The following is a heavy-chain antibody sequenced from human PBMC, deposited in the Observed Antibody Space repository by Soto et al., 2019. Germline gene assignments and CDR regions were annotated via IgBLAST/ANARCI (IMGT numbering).Heavy chain of an antibody. CDR3: ARTLYYYDSSGYYYYFDY. D-gene: IGHD3-22*01. Sequence: GASVKVSCKASGGTFSSYAISWVRQAPGQGLEWMGGIIPIFGTANYAQKFQGRVTITADESTSTAYMELSSLRSEDTAVYYCARTLYYYDSSGYYYYFDYWGQGTLVTVSS. CDR1: GGTFSSYA. CDR2: IIPIFGTA. J-gene: IGHJ4*02. V-gene: IGHV1-69*13.